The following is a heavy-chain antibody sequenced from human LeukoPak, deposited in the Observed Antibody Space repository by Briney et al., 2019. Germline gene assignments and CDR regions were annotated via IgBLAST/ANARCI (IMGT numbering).Heavy chain of an antibody. Sequence: SETLSLTCAVYGGSSSGYYWSWIRQPPGKGLEWIGEINHSGSTNYNPSLKSRVTISVDTSKNQFSLKLSSVTAADTAVYYCASEGSYYCFDYWGQGTLVTVSS. CDR3: ASEGSYYCFDY. CDR1: GGSSSGYY. CDR2: INHSGST. V-gene: IGHV4-34*01. D-gene: IGHD1-26*01. J-gene: IGHJ4*02.